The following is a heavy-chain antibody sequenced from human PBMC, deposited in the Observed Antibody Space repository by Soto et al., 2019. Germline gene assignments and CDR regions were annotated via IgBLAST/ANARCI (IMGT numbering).Heavy chain of an antibody. Sequence: ASVKVSCKASGGTLSSYAISWVRQAPGQGLEWMGGIIPIFGTANYAQKFQGRVTITADESTSTAYMELSSLRSEDTAVYYCARARRGHCSGGSCYGWLDYYYGMDVWGQGTKVTVSS. CDR3: ARARRGHCSGGSCYGWLDYYYGMDV. J-gene: IGHJ6*02. CDR2: IIPIFGTA. V-gene: IGHV1-69*13. CDR1: GGTLSSYA. D-gene: IGHD2-15*01.